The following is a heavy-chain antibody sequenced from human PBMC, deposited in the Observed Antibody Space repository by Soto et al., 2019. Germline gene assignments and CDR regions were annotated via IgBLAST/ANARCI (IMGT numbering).Heavy chain of an antibody. CDR3: NHYFDSSGYFGDY. V-gene: IGHV1-3*01. D-gene: IGHD3-22*01. CDR1: GYTFTSYA. CDR2: INAGNGNT. Sequence: QVQLVQSGAEVKKPGASVKVSCKASGYTFTSYAMHWVRQAPGQRLEWMGWINAGNGNTKYSQKFQGRATITRDTSANTVYMELSSLTSEDTAVYYCNHYFDSSGYFGDYWGQGTLVTVSS. J-gene: IGHJ4*02.